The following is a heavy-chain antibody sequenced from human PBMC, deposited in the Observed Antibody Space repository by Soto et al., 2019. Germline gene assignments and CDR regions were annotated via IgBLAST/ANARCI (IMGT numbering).Heavy chain of an antibody. Sequence: GGSVRLSCASSCFTFTRYSMNWVRQAPGKGLEWVSSISSTTNYIYYADSMKGRFTVSRDNAKNSVYLDMNSLSAEDTAVYYCARESEDLTSNFDYWGQGTLVTVSS. CDR3: ARESEDLTSNFDY. CDR1: CFTFTRYS. CDR2: ISSTTNYI. V-gene: IGHV3-21*01. J-gene: IGHJ4*02.